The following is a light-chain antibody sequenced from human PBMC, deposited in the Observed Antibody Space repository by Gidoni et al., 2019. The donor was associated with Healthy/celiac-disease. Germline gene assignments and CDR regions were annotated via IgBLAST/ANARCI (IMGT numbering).Light chain of an antibody. V-gene: IGLV2-23*02. CDR3: CSYAGSRGVV. Sequence: QSALTKPAPVSGSPGQSITISCTGTSSDVGSYNLVSWYQQHPGKDPKLMIYAVSNRPSGVYNRFSGSKSGNTASLTIAGLQAEDEADYYCCSYAGSRGVVFGGGTKLTV. CDR1: SSDVGSYNL. CDR2: AVS. J-gene: IGLJ2*01.